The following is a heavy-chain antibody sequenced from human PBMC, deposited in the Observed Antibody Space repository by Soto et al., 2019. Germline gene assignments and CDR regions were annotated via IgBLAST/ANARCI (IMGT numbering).Heavy chain of an antibody. CDR3: AKDVSYGDPFVY. J-gene: IGHJ4*02. D-gene: IGHD4-17*01. CDR1: GFTFSSYA. Sequence: GGSLRLSCAASGFTFSSYAMSWVRQAPGKGLEWVSAISGSGTSTYYADSVEGRFVISRDNSKNTLYLQMTSLRAEDTAVYYCAKDVSYGDPFVYWGQGTLVTVSS. CDR2: ISGSGTST. V-gene: IGHV3-23*01.